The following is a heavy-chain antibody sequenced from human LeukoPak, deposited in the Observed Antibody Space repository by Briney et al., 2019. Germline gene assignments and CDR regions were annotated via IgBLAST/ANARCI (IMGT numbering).Heavy chain of an antibody. D-gene: IGHD3-16*01. J-gene: IGHJ6*02. CDR2: FNPNSGGT. V-gene: IGHV1-2*02. CDR3: ARSGGVDYYYGMDV. Sequence: ASVKLSCKASGYTFTGYYMNWVRQAPGQGLEWMGWFNPNSGGTNYAQKFQGRVTITRDTSISTAYMVLSRLRSDDTAVYYCARSGGVDYYYGMDVWGQGTTVTVSS. CDR1: GYTFTGYY.